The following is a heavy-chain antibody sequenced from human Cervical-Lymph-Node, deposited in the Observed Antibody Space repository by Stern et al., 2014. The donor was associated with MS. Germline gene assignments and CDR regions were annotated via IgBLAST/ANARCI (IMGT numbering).Heavy chain of an antibody. CDR2: IYWDDGK. Sequence: QITLKESGPTLVKPTQTVTLTCTLSGFSVATAGVGVGWIRQPPGKALEWLAVIYWDDGKLLSPSLQKRLTIIKGTPKNQVGLTMTNVDPVDTATYYCAHSRVKYCRGGTCYSSLFDYWGQGTLVTVS. CDR3: AHSRVKYCRGGTCYSSLFDY. D-gene: IGHD2-15*01. V-gene: IGHV2-5*02. CDR1: GFSVATAGVG. J-gene: IGHJ4*02.